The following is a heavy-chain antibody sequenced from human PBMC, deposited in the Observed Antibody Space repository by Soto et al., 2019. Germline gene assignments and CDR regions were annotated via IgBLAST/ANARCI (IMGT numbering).Heavy chain of an antibody. V-gene: IGHV3-7*01. CDR2: IKQDGSDR. D-gene: IGHD6-19*01. CDR1: GFSLSDYW. CDR3: ARGRGWLTDY. J-gene: IGHJ4*02. Sequence: EVQLVESGGGLVQPGGSLRLSCAASGFSLSDYWMNWVRQAPGKGLEWVAIIKQDGSDRYYVDSVKGRFTISRDNAKNSLYLQMSSLRVEDTALYYCARGRGWLTDYWGQGTLVTVSS.